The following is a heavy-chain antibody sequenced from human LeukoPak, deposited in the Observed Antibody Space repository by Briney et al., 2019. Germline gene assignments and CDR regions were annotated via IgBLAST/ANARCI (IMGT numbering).Heavy chain of an antibody. CDR3: ARVGNYYGMDV. Sequence: GGSLRLSCAASGFTFSSYDMHWVRQATGKGLEWVSAIGTAGDTYYPGSVKGRFTISRGNAKNSLYLQMNSLRAGDTAVYYCARVGNYYGMDVWGQGATVTVSS. CDR1: GFTFSSYD. V-gene: IGHV3-13*01. J-gene: IGHJ6*02. CDR2: IGTAGDT.